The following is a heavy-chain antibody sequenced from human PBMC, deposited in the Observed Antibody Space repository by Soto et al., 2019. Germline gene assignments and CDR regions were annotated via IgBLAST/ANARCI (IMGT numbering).Heavy chain of an antibody. CDR1: GYSISSGYY. D-gene: IGHD6-19*01. CDR2: IYHSGST. CDR3: AREVAVAGTFYYYGMDV. V-gene: IGHV4-38-2*02. Sequence: SETLSLTCAVSGYSISSGYYWGWIRQPPGKGLEWIGSIYHSGSTYYNPSLKSRVAISVDTSKNQFSLKLSSVTAADTAVYYCAREVAVAGTFYYYGMDVWGQGTTVTVSS. J-gene: IGHJ6*02.